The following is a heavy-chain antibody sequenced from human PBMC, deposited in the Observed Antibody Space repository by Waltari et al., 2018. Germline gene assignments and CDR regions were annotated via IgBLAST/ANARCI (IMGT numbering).Heavy chain of an antibody. Sequence: EVQLVESGGGLVQPGGSLRLSCAASGLTFSSYSMNWVRQAPGKGLEWVSYISSSSSTIYYADSVKGRFTISRDNAKNSLYLQMNSLRAEDTAVYYCAREFGDYGVDYWGQGTLVTVSS. D-gene: IGHD4-17*01. CDR2: ISSSSSTI. CDR1: GLTFSSYS. V-gene: IGHV3-48*01. CDR3: AREFGDYGVDY. J-gene: IGHJ4*02.